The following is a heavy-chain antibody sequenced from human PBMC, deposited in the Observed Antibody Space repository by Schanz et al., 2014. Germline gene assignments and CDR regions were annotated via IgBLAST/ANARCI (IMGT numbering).Heavy chain of an antibody. Sequence: QVQLQESGPGLVKPSQTLSLTCTVSGGSISSGGYYWSWIRQHPGKGLEWIGYISYRGTTYYNPSLKSRVTISVSSSKTRFSLRLSSGTAADTAGYYCPRYTGGYLDYGGRGPLVT. D-gene: IGHD2-2*02. V-gene: IGHV4-31*03. CDR3: PRYTGGYLDY. CDR2: ISYRGTT. J-gene: IGHJ4*02. CDR1: GGSISSGGYY.